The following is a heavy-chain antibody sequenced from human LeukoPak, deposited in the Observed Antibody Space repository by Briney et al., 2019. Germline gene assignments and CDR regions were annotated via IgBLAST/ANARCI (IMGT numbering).Heavy chain of an antibody. J-gene: IGHJ6*03. CDR1: GGSFSGYY. Sequence: SETLSLTCAVYGGSFSGYYWSWIRQPPGKGLEWIGEINHSGSTNYNPSLKSRVTISVDTSKNQFSLKLSSVTAADTAVYYCARRKKLELPRYYYYRDVWGKGTTVTVSS. CDR3: ARRKKLELPRYYYYRDV. CDR2: INHSGST. D-gene: IGHD1-7*01. V-gene: IGHV4-34*01.